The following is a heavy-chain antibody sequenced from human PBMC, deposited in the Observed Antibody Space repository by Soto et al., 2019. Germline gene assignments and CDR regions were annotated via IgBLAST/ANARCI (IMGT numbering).Heavy chain of an antibody. CDR2: MYHIGIX. CDR1: CGSISSGGYS. Sequence: PSETLSLTCAVSCGSISSGGYSWSWIRQPPGKCLEWIGYMYHIGIXXYNPSLKXXVTISIDRSKXQFSLXLISVTAADTAVYYCARVPDYWCQGILVTVSS. J-gene: IGHJ4*02. V-gene: IGHV4-30-2*01. D-gene: IGHD2-2*01. CDR3: ARVPDY.